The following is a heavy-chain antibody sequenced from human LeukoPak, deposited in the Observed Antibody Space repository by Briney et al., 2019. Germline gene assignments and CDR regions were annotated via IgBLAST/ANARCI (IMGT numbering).Heavy chain of an antibody. V-gene: IGHV3-30-3*01. CDR3: ASYLTSIPSGMDV. CDR2: ISYDGSIN. CDR1: GFTFNSYA. Sequence: GGSLRLSCVASGFTFNSYAVHWVRQAPGKGLEWVAVISYDGSINFYAASVKGRFTISRDNGKNTLYLQMNSLRAEDTAVYYCASYLTSIPSGMDVWGQGATVTVSS. J-gene: IGHJ6*02. D-gene: IGHD2/OR15-2a*01.